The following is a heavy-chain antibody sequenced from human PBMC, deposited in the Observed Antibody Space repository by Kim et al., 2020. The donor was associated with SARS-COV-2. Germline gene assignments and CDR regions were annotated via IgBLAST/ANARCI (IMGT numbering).Heavy chain of an antibody. V-gene: IGHV4-39*01. J-gene: IGHJ5*02. D-gene: IGHD6-13*01. Sequence: SETLSLTCTVSGGSISSSSYYWGWIRQPPGKGLEWIGSIYYSGSTYYNPSLKSRVTISVDTSKNQFSLKLSSVTAADTAVYYCARHWDRRQLVLSNWFDPWGQGTLVTVSS. CDR1: GGSISSSSYY. CDR3: ARHWDRRQLVLSNWFDP. CDR2: IYYSGST.